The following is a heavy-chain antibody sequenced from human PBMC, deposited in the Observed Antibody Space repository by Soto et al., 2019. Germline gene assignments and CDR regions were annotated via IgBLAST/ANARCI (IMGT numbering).Heavy chain of an antibody. J-gene: IGHJ4*02. V-gene: IGHV4-31*03. D-gene: IGHD3-10*01. CDR2: IYYSGST. Sequence: QVQLQESGPGLVKPSQTLSLTCTVSGGSISSGCYYWSWIRQHPGKGLEWIGYIYYSGSTYYNPSLKSRVTISVDTSKNQCALKLSSVTAADTAVYYCARAGLWFGELIQYYFDYWGQGTLVTVSS. CDR1: GGSISSGCYY. CDR3: ARAGLWFGELIQYYFDY.